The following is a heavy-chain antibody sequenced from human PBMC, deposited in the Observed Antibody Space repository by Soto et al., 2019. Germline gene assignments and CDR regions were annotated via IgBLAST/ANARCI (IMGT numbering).Heavy chain of an antibody. CDR2: ISYDGSNK. J-gene: IGHJ4*01. D-gene: IGHD6-13*01. CDR3: AKWDSTWELGIDY. Sequence: GGSLRLSCAASGFTFSSYGMHWVRQAPGKGLEWVAVISYDGSNKYYADSVKGRFTISRDNSKNTLYLQTNSLRAEDTALYYCAKWDSTWELGIDYWGHGTLVTVSS. V-gene: IGHV3-30*18. CDR1: GFTFSSYG.